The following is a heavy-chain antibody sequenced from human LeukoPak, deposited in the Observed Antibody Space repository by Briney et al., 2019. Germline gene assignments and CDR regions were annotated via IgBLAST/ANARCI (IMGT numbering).Heavy chain of an antibody. CDR2: ISYDGSNK. CDR1: GFTYSSYG. V-gene: IGHV3-30*18. D-gene: IGHD6-13*01. Sequence: GGSLRLSCAASGFTYSSYGMHWVRQAPGKGLEWVAVISYDGSNKYYTDSVKGRFTISRDNSKNTLYLQMNSLRAEDTAVYYCAKDKTAAGITYFDYWGQGTLVTVSS. J-gene: IGHJ4*02. CDR3: AKDKTAAGITYFDY.